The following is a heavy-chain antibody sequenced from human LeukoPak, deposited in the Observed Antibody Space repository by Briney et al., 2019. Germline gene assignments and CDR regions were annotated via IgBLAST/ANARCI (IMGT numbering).Heavy chain of an antibody. CDR2: INPKSGGT. D-gene: IGHD3-22*01. CDR1: GYTFADYW. CDR3: ARSYDSSGYYSGQV. Sequence: ASVKVSCKASGYTFADYWMHWVRQAPGQGLEWMGRINPKSGGTNYAQNFQGRVAMTGDTSINTAYMELSGLRSDDTAVYYCARSYDSSGYYSGQVWGQGTLVTVSS. V-gene: IGHV1-2*06. J-gene: IGHJ4*02.